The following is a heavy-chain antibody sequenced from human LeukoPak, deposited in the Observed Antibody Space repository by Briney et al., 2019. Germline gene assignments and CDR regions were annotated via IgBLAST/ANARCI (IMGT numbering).Heavy chain of an antibody. J-gene: IGHJ4*02. CDR1: GGSFSGYY. D-gene: IGHD3-16*01. Sequence: PSETLSLTCAVYGGSFSGYYWSWIRQPPGKGLEWIGEINHSGSTSYNPSLKSRVTISVDTSKNQFSLKLSSVTAADTAVYYCARGWGYFDYWGQGTLVTVSS. V-gene: IGHV4-34*01. CDR3: ARGWGYFDY. CDR2: INHSGST.